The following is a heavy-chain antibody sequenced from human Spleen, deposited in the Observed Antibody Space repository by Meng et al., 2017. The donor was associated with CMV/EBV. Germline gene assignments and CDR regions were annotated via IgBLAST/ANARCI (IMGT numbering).Heavy chain of an antibody. J-gene: IGHJ4*02. D-gene: IGHD5/OR15-5a*01. CDR2: IIPIFGTA. CDR3: ARRGLVSDFLDF. CDR1: GGTFSSYA. V-gene: IGHV1-69*05. Sequence: SVKVSCKASGGTFSSYAISWVRQAPGQGLEWMGGIIPIFGTANYAQKFQGRVTITTDESTSTAYMELSSLRSEDTAVYYCARRGLVSDFLDFWGQGTLVTVSS.